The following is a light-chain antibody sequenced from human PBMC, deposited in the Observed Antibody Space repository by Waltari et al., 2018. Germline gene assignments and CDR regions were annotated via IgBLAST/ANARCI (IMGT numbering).Light chain of an antibody. CDR3: LQHNSYPLT. Sequence: DIQMTQSPSSLSASVVDTVTITCRASQGIGNYLNWFQQKPGKAPKLLIYAATTLQSGVPSRFSGSGSGTEVTLTINSLQPEDFATYYCLQHNSYPLTFGGGTKVEIK. V-gene: IGKV1-17*01. J-gene: IGKJ4*01. CDR1: QGIGNY. CDR2: AAT.